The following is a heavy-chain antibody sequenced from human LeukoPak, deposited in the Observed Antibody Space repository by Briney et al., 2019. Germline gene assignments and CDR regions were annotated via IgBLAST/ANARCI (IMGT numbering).Heavy chain of an antibody. J-gene: IGHJ4*02. CDR2: INQDGSEK. CDR3: ARFRSYNFDY. CDR1: GFTFGSYW. D-gene: IGHD1-26*01. V-gene: IGHV3-7*05. Sequence: PGGSLRLSCAASGFTFGSYWMSWVRQAPGKGLEWVANINQDGSEKYYVDSVKGRFTISRDNAKNSLYLQMNSLRAEDTAVYYCARFRSYNFDYWGQGTLVTVSS.